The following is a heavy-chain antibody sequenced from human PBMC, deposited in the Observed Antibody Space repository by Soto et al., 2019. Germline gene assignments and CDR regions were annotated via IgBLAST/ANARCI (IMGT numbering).Heavy chain of an antibody. J-gene: IGHJ5*02. CDR2: IHPAGINT. V-gene: IGHV1-46*03. CDR3: ARDTCWQDLLWLLDP. D-gene: IGHD5-18*01. Sequence: ASVKVSCKAFGYSFISLYMHWVRQAPGQGLEWMGTIHPAGINTAYAQKFQGRVTMTTDTSTSTVYMELTSLTSEDTAVYYCARDTCWQDLLWLLDPWG. CDR1: GYSFISLY.